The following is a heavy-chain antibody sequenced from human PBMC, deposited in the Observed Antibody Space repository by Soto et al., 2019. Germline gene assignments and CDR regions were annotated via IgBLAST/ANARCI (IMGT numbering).Heavy chain of an antibody. CDR1: GGSISSYY. Sequence: SETLSLTCAVSGGSISSYYWSWIRQPPGKGLEWIGYIYYSGSTNYNPPLKSRVTISVDTSKNQLSLKLSSVTAADTAVYYCARARIELSLHWFDPWGQGTRVTVSA. CDR3: ARARIELSLHWFDP. J-gene: IGHJ5*02. CDR2: IYYSGST. V-gene: IGHV4-59*01. D-gene: IGHD5-18*01.